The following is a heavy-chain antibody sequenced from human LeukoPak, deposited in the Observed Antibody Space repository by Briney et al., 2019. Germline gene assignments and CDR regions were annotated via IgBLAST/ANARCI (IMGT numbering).Heavy chain of an antibody. J-gene: IGHJ4*02. V-gene: IGHV3-7*01. CDR1: GFTFSNYA. CDR2: TKQDGSEK. Sequence: AGGSLRLSGAASGFTFSNYAMTWVRQAPGKGLEWVAQTKQDGSEKYYVDSVKGRFTTSRDKNSLFLQMNSVRAEDTAVYYCVGWGISGITNHWGQGTLVTVSS. D-gene: IGHD1-7*01. CDR3: VGWGISGITNH.